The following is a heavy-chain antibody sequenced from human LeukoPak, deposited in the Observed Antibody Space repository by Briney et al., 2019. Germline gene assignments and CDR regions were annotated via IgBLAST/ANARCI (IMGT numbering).Heavy chain of an antibody. J-gene: IGHJ4*02. V-gene: IGHV3-74*01. Sequence: PGGSLRLSCAASGSTFSSYWMHWVRQAPGKGLVWVSRINSDGSSTSYADSVKGRCTISRDNAKNTLYLQMNSLRAEDTAVYYCASSGLLWFGELSYFDYWGQGTLVTVSS. D-gene: IGHD3-10*01. CDR2: INSDGSST. CDR3: ASSGLLWFGELSYFDY. CDR1: GSTFSSYW.